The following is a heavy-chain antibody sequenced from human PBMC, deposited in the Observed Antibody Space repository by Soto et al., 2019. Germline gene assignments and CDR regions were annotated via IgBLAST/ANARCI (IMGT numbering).Heavy chain of an antibody. J-gene: IGHJ5*02. V-gene: IGHV1-69*13. CDR1: GPTFRSYA. D-gene: IGHD3-22*01. Sequence: SVKLSCTTSGPTFRSYAISCVQQAPVQGLEWLGGIIPIFGTANYAQKFRGRVTITADESTSTAYMERSSLRSEDTAVYYCARGASPPHYYDSRGYRNWFAPWGKGTLVPVSS. CDR2: IIPIFGTA. CDR3: ARGASPPHYYDSRGYRNWFAP.